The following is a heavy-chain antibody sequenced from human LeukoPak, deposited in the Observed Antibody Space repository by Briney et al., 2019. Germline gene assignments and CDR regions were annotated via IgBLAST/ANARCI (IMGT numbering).Heavy chain of an antibody. CDR1: GFTFSNYA. J-gene: IGHJ4*02. V-gene: IGHV3-23*01. CDR2: ISGSGNSA. D-gene: IGHD3-22*01. Sequence: PGGSLRLSCAASGFTFSNYAMSWVRQTPGKGLEWVSAISGSGNSACYADSVKGRFTISRDTSKNTLFLQIDSLRAEDTAVYYCAKASGSTGYYYFDSWGQGTLVTVSS. CDR3: AKASGSTGYYYFDS.